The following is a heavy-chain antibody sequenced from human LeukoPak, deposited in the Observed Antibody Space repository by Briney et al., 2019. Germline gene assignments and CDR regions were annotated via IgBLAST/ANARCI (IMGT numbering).Heavy chain of an antibody. Sequence: GGSLRLSCAASGFTFSDYYMSWIRQAPGKGLEWVSYISSSGSTIYYADSVKGRFTISRDNAKNSLYLQMNSLRAGDTAVYYCVRGIAAAGIVALGASDYWGQGTLVTVSS. J-gene: IGHJ4*02. CDR2: ISSSGSTI. CDR3: VRGIAAAGIVALGASDY. V-gene: IGHV3-11*01. CDR1: GFTFSDYY. D-gene: IGHD6-13*01.